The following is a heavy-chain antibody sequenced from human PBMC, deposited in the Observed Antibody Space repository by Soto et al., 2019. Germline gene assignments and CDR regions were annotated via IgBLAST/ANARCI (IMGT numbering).Heavy chain of an antibody. J-gene: IGHJ3*02. CDR2: IYYSGST. V-gene: IGHV4-59*01. CDR3: ARCGYSYGYVRDGAFDI. D-gene: IGHD5-18*01. CDR1: GGSISSYY. Sequence: SETLSLTCTVSGGSISSYYWSWIRQPPGKGLEWIGYIYYSGSTNYNPSLKSRVTISVDTSKNQFSLKLSSVTAADTAVYYCARCGYSYGYVRDGAFDIWGQGTMVTVSS.